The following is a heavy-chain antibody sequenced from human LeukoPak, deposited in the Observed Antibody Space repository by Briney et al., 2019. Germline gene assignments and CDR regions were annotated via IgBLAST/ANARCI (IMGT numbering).Heavy chain of an antibody. CDR1: GGSISSSSYY. D-gene: IGHD6-13*01. Sequence: NPSETLSLTCTVSGGSISSSSYYWGWIRQPPGKGLEWIGSIYYGGSTYYNPSLKSRVTISVDTSKNQFSLKLSSVTAADTAVYYCAGDSSSWSRVGGQGTLVTVSS. V-gene: IGHV4-39*07. CDR3: AGDSSSWSRV. J-gene: IGHJ4*02. CDR2: IYYGGST.